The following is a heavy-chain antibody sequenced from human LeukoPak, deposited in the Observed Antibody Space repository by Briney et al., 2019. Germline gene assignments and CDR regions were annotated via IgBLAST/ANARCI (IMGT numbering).Heavy chain of an antibody. D-gene: IGHD5-24*01. CDR3: ASGGEMATIDY. Sequence: TLSLTCIVSGGSISSISSNNHWGWIRQPPGKGLEWIGYIYYSGSTYYNPSLKSRVTISVDTSKNQFSLKLSSVTAADTAVYYCASGGEMATIDYWGQGTLVTVSS. J-gene: IGHJ4*02. CDR1: GGSISSISSNNH. V-gene: IGHV4-30-4*08. CDR2: IYYSGST.